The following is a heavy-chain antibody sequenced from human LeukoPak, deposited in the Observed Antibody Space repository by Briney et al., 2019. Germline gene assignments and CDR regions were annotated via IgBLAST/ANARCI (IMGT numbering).Heavy chain of an antibody. J-gene: IGHJ5*02. Sequence: PSEALSLTCSVSGGSISSGSYYWSWIRQPAGKGLERIGRIFASGSTSYNPSLKSRVIISVDMSKNQFSLKLRSVTAADTAVYYCARDVYYYDSGSYYPYKYFDPWGQGTLVTVSS. V-gene: IGHV4-61*02. CDR2: IFASGST. D-gene: IGHD3-10*01. CDR3: ARDVYYYDSGSYYPYKYFDP. CDR1: GGSISSGSYY.